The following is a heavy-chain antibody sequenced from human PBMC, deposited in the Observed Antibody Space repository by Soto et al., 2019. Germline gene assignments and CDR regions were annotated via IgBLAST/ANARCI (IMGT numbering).Heavy chain of an antibody. CDR1: GYTFTSYA. CDR3: ATEINDCSGGSCYSPVDP. J-gene: IGHJ5*02. CDR2: INAGNGNT. Sequence: QVQLVQSGAEVKKPGASVKVSCKASGYTFTSYAMHWVRQAPGQRLEWMGWINAGNGNTKYSQKFQGRVTITRDTSASTAYMERSSLRSEATAVYYCATEINDCSGGSCYSPVDPWGQGTLVTVSS. V-gene: IGHV1-3*01. D-gene: IGHD2-15*01.